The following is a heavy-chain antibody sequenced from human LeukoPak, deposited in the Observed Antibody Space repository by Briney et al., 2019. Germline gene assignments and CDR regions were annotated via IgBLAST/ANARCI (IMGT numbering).Heavy chain of an antibody. Sequence: SVKLFCNASSHPFTSYGLLWARHPSAKGFECMGGNTTHNGNTQYAQKFQGRVTMTTDTSTSTLHMEVTSQRSDHGPVYYCGSEICVSMARPFAPWGQGNLVTVSS. D-gene: IGHD2-8*01. CDR2: NTTHNGNT. CDR1: SHPFTSYG. V-gene: IGHV1-18*01. J-gene: IGHJ5*02. CDR3: GSEICVSMARPFAP.